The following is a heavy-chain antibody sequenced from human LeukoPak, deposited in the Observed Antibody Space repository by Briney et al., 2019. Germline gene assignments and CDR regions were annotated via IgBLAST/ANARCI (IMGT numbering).Heavy chain of an antibody. J-gene: IGHJ6*02. CDR1: GFTFSSYG. V-gene: IGHV3-33*01. CDR2: IWYDGSNK. D-gene: IGHD2-15*01. Sequence: PGGSLRLSCAAPGFTFSSYGMHWVRQAPGKGLEWVAVIWYDGSNKYYADSVKGRFTISRDNSKNTLYLQMNSLRAEDTAVYYCARELLARQYYYGMDVWGQGTTVTVSS. CDR3: ARELLARQYYYGMDV.